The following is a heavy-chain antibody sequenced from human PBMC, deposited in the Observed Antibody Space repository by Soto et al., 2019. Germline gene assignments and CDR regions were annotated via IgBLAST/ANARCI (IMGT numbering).Heavy chain of an antibody. V-gene: IGHV3-48*02. Sequence: PGGSLRLSCAASGFTFSSYGMHWVRQAPGKGLEWVSYISGTYAIYYADSVKGRFTISRDNAKNSVYLQMNSLRDEDTAIYYCARDLNWGIDYWGQGALVTVSS. J-gene: IGHJ4*02. CDR3: ARDLNWGIDY. D-gene: IGHD7-27*01. CDR1: GFTFSSYG. CDR2: ISGTYAI.